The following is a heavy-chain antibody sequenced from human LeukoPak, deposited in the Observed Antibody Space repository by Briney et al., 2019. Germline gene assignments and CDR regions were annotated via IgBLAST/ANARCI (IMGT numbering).Heavy chain of an antibody. CDR3: ARLAYDNSGCYYFDY. Sequence: PPETLSLTSTVSGGSLSSSSSYWGWIRQPPRKGLGWIGAMYYGGGTYYNPSLKSRVTIYVDTSKNQFSLKLNSVTAADTAVYYCARLAYDNSGCYYFDYWGQGTLVTVSS. V-gene: IGHV4-39*01. CDR2: MYYGGGT. D-gene: IGHD3-22*01. CDR1: GGSLSSSSSY. J-gene: IGHJ4*02.